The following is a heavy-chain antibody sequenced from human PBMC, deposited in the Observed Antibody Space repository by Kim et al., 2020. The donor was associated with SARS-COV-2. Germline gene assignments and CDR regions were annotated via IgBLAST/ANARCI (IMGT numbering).Heavy chain of an antibody. Sequence: GGSLRLSCAASGFTFSSYGMHWVRQAPGKGLEWVAVISYDGSNKYYADSVKGRFTISRDNSKNTLYLQMNSLRAEDTAVYYCAKGDYGGNSWGLALSQIDYWGQGTLVTVSS. CDR1: GFTFSSYG. CDR3: AKGDYGGNSWGLALSQIDY. CDR2: ISYDGSNK. J-gene: IGHJ4*02. D-gene: IGHD4-17*01. V-gene: IGHV3-30*18.